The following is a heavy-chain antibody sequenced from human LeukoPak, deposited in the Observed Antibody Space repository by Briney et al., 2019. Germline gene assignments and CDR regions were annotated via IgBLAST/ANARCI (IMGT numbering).Heavy chain of an antibody. CDR2: IYYIGST. J-gene: IGHJ5*02. Sequence: LETLSLSCTVSGGSISSYYWSWIRQPPGKGLEWIGYIYYIGSTNYNPSLKSRVTISVDTSKNHFSLQLSSVTAAETAVYYCGRGEGYFDWLSTTVPFDRWGQGTLVTVS. V-gene: IGHV4-59*01. CDR3: GRGEGYFDWLSTTVPFDR. CDR1: GGSISSYY. D-gene: IGHD3-9*01.